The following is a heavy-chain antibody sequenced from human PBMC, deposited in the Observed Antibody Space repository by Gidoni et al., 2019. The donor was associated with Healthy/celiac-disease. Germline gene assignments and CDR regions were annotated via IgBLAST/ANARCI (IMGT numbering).Heavy chain of an antibody. D-gene: IGHD6-19*01. Sequence: QVQLQESGPGLVKPSETLSLTCTVSGGSISSYYCSWIRQPPGKGLEWIGYIYYSGSPNYNPSLKSRVTISVDTSKNQFSLKLSSVTAADTAVYYCARARWVQQWPQGFDPWGQGTLVTVSS. CDR1: GGSISSYY. V-gene: IGHV4-59*01. J-gene: IGHJ5*02. CDR2: IYYSGSP. CDR3: ARARWVQQWPQGFDP.